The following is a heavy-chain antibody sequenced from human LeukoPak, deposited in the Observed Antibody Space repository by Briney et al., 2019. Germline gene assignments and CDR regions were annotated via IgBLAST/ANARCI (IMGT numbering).Heavy chain of an antibody. CDR1: GGSFSGYY. Sequence: SETLSLTCAVYGGSFSGYYWSWIRQPPGKGLEWIGEINHSGSTNYNPSLKSRVTISVDTSKNQFSLKLSSVTAADTAVYYCARLNTVAGMNYWGQGTLVTVSS. CDR2: INHSGST. J-gene: IGHJ4*02. D-gene: IGHD6-19*01. CDR3: ARLNTVAGMNY. V-gene: IGHV4-34*01.